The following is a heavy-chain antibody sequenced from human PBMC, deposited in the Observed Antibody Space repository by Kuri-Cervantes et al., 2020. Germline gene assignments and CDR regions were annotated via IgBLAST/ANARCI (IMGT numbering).Heavy chain of an antibody. V-gene: IGHV4-31*03. J-gene: IGHJ3*02. CDR3: ARGVKERAFDI. CDR1: GGSISSGGYY. CDR2: IYYSGST. D-gene: IGHD3-10*01. Sequence: TLSLTCTVSGGSISSGGYYWSWIRQHPGKGLEWIGYIYYSGSTYYNPSHKSRVTISVDTSKDQFSLKLSSVTAADTAVYYCARGVKERAFDIWGQGTMVTVSS.